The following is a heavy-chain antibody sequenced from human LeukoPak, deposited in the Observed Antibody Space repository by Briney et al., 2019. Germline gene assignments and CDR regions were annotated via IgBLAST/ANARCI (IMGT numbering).Heavy chain of an antibody. Sequence: SETLSLTCNVSGGSISSFYWSWIRQPPGKGLECIGSIYYSGITNYNPSLKSRVTISVDTSKNQFSLRLSSVTAADTAVYYCARDRATLGWFDFWGQGILVTVSS. D-gene: IGHD1-26*01. CDR3: ARDRATLGWFDF. J-gene: IGHJ5*01. CDR2: IYYSGIT. CDR1: GGSISSFY. V-gene: IGHV4-59*13.